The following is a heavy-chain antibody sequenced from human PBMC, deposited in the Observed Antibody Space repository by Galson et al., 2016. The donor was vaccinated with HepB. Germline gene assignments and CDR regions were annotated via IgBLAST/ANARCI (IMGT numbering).Heavy chain of an antibody. CDR3: ARVMSVSDAFDI. V-gene: IGHV3-66*01. D-gene: IGHD4-11*01. J-gene: IGHJ3*02. CDR2: IYSGGST. Sequence: SLRLSCAASGFTFRSYAMSWARQAPGKGLEWVSVIYSGGSTYYADSVKGRFTISRDNSKNTLYLQMNSLRAEDTAVYYCARVMSVSDAFDIWGQGTMVTVSS. CDR1: GFTFRSYA.